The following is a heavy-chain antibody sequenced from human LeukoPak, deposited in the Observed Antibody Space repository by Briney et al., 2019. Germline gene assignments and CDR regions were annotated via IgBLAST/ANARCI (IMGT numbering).Heavy chain of an antibody. CDR3: ARGGIYYDSSGYYPHWFDP. D-gene: IGHD3-22*01. CDR2: MNPNSGNT. Sequence: GASVTVSCKASGYTFTSYDINWVRQAAGQGLEGMGWMNPNSGNTGYAQKFQGRVTMTRNTSISTAYMELSSLRSEDTAVYYCARGGIYYDSSGYYPHWFDPWGQGTLVTVSS. CDR1: GYTFTSYD. V-gene: IGHV1-8*01. J-gene: IGHJ5*02.